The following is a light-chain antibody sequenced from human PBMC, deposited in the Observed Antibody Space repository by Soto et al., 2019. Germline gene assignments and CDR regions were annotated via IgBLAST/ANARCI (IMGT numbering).Light chain of an antibody. CDR1: QSVSSK. Sequence: EIVLTQSPGTLSVSPGERATLSCRASQSVSSKLAWYQQKPGQAPRLLFYGASTGATGIPARFSGSGSETEFTLSISSLQSEDFAVYYCQQYNNLPVTFGQGTKVEIK. CDR3: QQYNNLPVT. V-gene: IGKV3-15*01. J-gene: IGKJ1*01. CDR2: GAS.